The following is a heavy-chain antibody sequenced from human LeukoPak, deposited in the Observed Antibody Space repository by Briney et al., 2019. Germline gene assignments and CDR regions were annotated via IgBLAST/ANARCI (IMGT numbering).Heavy chain of an antibody. D-gene: IGHD1-26*01. CDR1: GFTFSSHW. V-gene: IGHV3-7*03. CDR2: INQGEGEK. Sequence: PGGSLRLSCVDSGFTFSSHWMSWVRQAPGKGLEWVANINQGEGEKYYVDSVKGRFTISRDNAKKSLFLQMNSLRAEDTAVYYCGRGRFIAGTTAYYFDYWGQGTLVTVSS. CDR3: GRGRFIAGTTAYYFDY. J-gene: IGHJ4*02.